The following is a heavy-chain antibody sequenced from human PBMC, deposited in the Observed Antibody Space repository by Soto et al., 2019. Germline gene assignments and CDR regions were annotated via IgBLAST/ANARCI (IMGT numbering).Heavy chain of an antibody. CDR3: VRFSEMVATRT. CDR2: IKQDGSET. J-gene: IGHJ5*02. D-gene: IGHD2-8*01. CDR1: GFTFSSYW. Sequence: VQLVESGGGLVQPGGSLRLSCENSGFTFSSYWMSWVRQAPGKGLEWVANIKQDGSETYYLESVKGRFTISRDNTKKSVFLQMNNMRAEHTALYYCVRFSEMVATRTWGQGTLVTVS. V-gene: IGHV3-7*01.